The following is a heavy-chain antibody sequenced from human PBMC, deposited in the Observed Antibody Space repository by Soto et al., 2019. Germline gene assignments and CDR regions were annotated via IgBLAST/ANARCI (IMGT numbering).Heavy chain of an antibody. J-gene: IGHJ4*02. D-gene: IGHD6-6*01. CDR1: GFTFDDYG. Sequence: WGSLRLSCAASGFTFDDYGMSWVRQAPGKGLEWVSGINWNGGSTGYADSVKGRFTISRDNAKNSLYLQMNSLRAEDTALYHCARGDSSSFFNPFDYWGQGTLVTVS. V-gene: IGHV3-20*01. CDR3: ARGDSSSFFNPFDY. CDR2: INWNGGST.